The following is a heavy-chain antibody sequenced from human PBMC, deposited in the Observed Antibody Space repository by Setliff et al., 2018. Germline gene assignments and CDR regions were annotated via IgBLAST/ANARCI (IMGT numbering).Heavy chain of an antibody. CDR2: ISYSGIT. CDR3: ATTNWDYYYMDV. J-gene: IGHJ6*03. D-gene: IGHD2-8*01. Sequence: PSETLSLTCNVSGASVSSHYWDWIRQPPGKGLEWIGFISYSGITTYNVSLKSRVSISVDTSKKQLSLRLSSVTAADTAVYYCATTNWDYYYMDVWGKGSMVTVSS. CDR1: GASVSSHY. V-gene: IGHV4-59*02.